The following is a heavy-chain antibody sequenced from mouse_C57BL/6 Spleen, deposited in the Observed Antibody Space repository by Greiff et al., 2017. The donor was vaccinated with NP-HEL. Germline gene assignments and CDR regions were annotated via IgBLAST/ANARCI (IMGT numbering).Heavy chain of an antibody. V-gene: IGHV1-80*01. CDR1: GYAFSSYW. CDR3: ARLLYAMDY. Sequence: VQLQQSGASVKISCKASGYAFSSYWMNWVKQRPGKGLEWIGQIYPGDGDTNYNGKFKGKATLTADKSSSTAYMQLSSLTSEDSAVYFCARLLYAMDYWGQGTSVTVSS. J-gene: IGHJ4*01. CDR2: IYPGDGDT.